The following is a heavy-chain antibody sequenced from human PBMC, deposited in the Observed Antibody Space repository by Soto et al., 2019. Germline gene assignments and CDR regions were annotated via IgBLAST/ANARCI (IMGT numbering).Heavy chain of an antibody. CDR2: ISSSGSTI. D-gene: IGHD4-17*01. CDR1: GFACSDPY. V-gene: IGHV3-11*01. CDR3: ARGGASVTTPFDY. Sequence: QVQLVESGGGLVKPGGALRLSCAASGFACSDPYMSWIRQAPGKGLEWISYISSSGSTIYYADAVKGRFTISRDNAKKSLYLQMDSLTADDTAVYYCARGGASVTTPFDYWGQGTQVTVSS. J-gene: IGHJ4*02.